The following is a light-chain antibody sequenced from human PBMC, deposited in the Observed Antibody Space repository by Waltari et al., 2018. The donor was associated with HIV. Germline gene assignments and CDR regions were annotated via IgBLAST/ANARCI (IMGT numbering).Light chain of an antibody. CDR1: QSVRSTY. CDR2: SAS. Sequence: EIVLTQSPGTLSFSPGERATLSCRASQSVRSTYLAWYQQKPGQAPRLLISSASSRATGIPDRFSGSGSGTDFTLTISRLEPEDFAVYYCQQYGSSPITFGQGTRLEIK. V-gene: IGKV3-20*01. CDR3: QQYGSSPIT. J-gene: IGKJ5*01.